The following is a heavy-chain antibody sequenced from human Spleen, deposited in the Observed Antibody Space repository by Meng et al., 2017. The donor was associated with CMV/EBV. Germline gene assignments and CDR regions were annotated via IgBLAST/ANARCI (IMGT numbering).Heavy chain of an antibody. Sequence: VKVSCKASGYTFTSYGISWVRQAPGQGLEWMGWISAYNGNTNYAQKLQGRVTMTTDTSTSTAYMELRSLRSDDTAVYYCARDLPSIAARPYYYYGMDVWGQGTTVTVSS. D-gene: IGHD6-6*01. CDR2: ISAYNGNT. CDR3: ARDLPSIAARPYYYYGMDV. J-gene: IGHJ6*02. V-gene: IGHV1-18*01. CDR1: GYTFTSYG.